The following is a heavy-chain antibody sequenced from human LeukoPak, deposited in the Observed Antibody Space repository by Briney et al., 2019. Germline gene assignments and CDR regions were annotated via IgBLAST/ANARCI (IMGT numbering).Heavy chain of an antibody. Sequence: SETLSLTCAVYGGSFSGYYWSWIRQPPGKGLEWIGEINHSGSTNYNPSLKSRVTISVDTSKNQFSLKLSSVTAADTAVYYCASAYSSVYYLHYWGQGALATVSS. CDR2: INHSGST. J-gene: IGHJ4*02. D-gene: IGHD6-25*01. V-gene: IGHV4-34*01. CDR1: GGSFSGYY. CDR3: ASAYSSVYYLHY.